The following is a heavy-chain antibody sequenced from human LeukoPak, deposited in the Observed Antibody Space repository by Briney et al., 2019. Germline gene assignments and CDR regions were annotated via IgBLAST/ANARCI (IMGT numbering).Heavy chain of an antibody. D-gene: IGHD3-22*01. CDR3: AKRGVVIRVILVGFHKQAYYFDS. CDR2: ISDSGGNT. J-gene: IGHJ4*02. V-gene: IGHV3-23*01. Sequence: GGSLRLSCAVSGITLSKYGMSWVRQAPGKGREWVAGISDSGGNTNYADSVKGRFTISRDNPKNTLYLQMNSLRAEDPAVYFCAKRGVVIRVILVGFHKQAYYFDSWGQGALVTVSS. CDR1: GITLSKYG.